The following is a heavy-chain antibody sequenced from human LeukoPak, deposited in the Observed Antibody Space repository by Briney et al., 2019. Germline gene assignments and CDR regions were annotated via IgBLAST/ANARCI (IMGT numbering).Heavy chain of an antibody. D-gene: IGHD2-2*01. CDR3: ASYAKVIVVLPAASIYWYFDL. CDR1: GGSFSGYY. CDR2: INHSGST. V-gene: IGHV4-34*01. J-gene: IGHJ2*01. Sequence: PSQTLSLTCAVDGGSFSGYYWSWIRQPPGKGLEWIGEINHSGSTNYNPSLKSRVTISVDTSKNQFSLKLSSVTAADTAVYYCASYAKVIVVLPAASIYWYFDLWGRGTLVTVSS.